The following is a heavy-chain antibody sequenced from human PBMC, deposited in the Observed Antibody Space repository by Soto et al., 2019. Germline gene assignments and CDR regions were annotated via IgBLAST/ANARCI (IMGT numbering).Heavy chain of an antibody. CDR1: GGSISSYY. V-gene: IGHV4-59*01. Sequence: SETLSLTCTVSGGSISSYYWSWIRQPPGKGLEWIGYIYYSGSTNYNPSLKSRVTISVDTSKNQFSLKLSSVTAADTAVYYCARGEGRLLNYYYYMDVWGKGTTVTVSS. CDR2: IYYSGST. D-gene: IGHD5-12*01. J-gene: IGHJ6*03. CDR3: ARGEGRLLNYYYYMDV.